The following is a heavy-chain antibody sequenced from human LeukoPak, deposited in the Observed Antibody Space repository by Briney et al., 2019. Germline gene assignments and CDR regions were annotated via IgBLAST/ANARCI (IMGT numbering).Heavy chain of an antibody. D-gene: IGHD6-19*01. J-gene: IGHJ4*02. CDR1: GGSISSYY. Sequence: SETLSLTCTVSGGSISSYYWSWIRQPSGKGLEWIGYIYYSGSTNYNPSLKSRVTISVDTSKNQFSLKLSSVTAADTAVYYCARYSSGWYYFDYWGQGTLVTVSS. CDR3: ARYSSGWYYFDY. CDR2: IYYSGST. V-gene: IGHV4-59*01.